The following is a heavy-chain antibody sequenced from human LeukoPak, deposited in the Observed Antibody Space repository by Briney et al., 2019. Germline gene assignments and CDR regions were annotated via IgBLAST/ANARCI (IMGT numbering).Heavy chain of an antibody. CDR2: ISSSGSTI. J-gene: IGHJ6*03. CDR1: GFTFSDYY. V-gene: IGHV3-11*04. CDR3: ARSIFVVVLAARARRISYYMDV. D-gene: IGHD2-2*01. Sequence: GGSLRLSCAASGFTFSDYYMSWIRRAPGKGLEWVSYISSSGSTIYYADSVKGRFTISRDNAKNSLYLQMNSLRAEDTAVYYCARSIFVVVLAARARRISYYMDVWGKGTTVTVSS.